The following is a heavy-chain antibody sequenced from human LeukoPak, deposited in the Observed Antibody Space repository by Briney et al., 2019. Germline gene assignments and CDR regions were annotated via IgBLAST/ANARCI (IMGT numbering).Heavy chain of an antibody. J-gene: IGHJ5*02. CDR3: ARDNSVGETAWWFDP. V-gene: IGHV1-46*01. CDR1: GYTFTGYY. CDR2: INPSGSSA. D-gene: IGHD1-26*01. Sequence: GASVKVSCKASGYTFTGYYMHWVRQAPGQGLEWMGIINPSGSSAAYAQKFQGRLTMTRDMFTSTDYMELTSLTSDDTAVYYCARDNSVGETAWWFDPWGQGTLVTVSS.